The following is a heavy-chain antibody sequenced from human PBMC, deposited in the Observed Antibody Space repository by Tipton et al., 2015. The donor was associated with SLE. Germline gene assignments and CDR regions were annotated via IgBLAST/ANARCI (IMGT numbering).Heavy chain of an antibody. CDR3: AAGLAAAGTH. Sequence: TLSLTCTVSGGSISSGSYYWSWIRQPAGKGLEWIGRIYTSGSTNYNPSLKSRVTISVDTSKNQFSLKLSSVTAADTAVYYCAAGLAAAGTHWGQGTLVTVSS. J-gene: IGHJ4*02. CDR2: IYTSGST. V-gene: IGHV4-61*02. D-gene: IGHD6-13*01. CDR1: GGSISSGSYY.